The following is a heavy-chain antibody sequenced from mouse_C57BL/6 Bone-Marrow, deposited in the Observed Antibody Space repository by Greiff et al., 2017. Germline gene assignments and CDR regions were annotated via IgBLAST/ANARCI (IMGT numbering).Heavy chain of an antibody. V-gene: IGHV10-1*01. CDR3: VRLSDGYPRYWYFDV. CDR1: GFSFNTYA. CDR2: IRSKSNNYAT. D-gene: IGHD2-3*01. J-gene: IGHJ1*03. Sequence: EVQVVESGGGLVQPKGSLKLSCAASGFSFNTYAMNWVRQAPGKGLEWVARIRSKSNNYATYYADSVKDRFTISRDDSESMLYLQMNNLKAEDTAMYYCVRLSDGYPRYWYFDVWGTGTTVTVSS.